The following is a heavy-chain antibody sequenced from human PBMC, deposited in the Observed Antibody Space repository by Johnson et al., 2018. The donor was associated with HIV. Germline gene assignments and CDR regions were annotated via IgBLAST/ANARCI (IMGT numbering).Heavy chain of an antibody. J-gene: IGHJ3*01. Sequence: VQLVESGGGVVRPGGSLRLSCTTSEFIFDDYGMSWVRQAPGKGLEWVSGINWNGDTTAYADSVQGRFTISRDNAKNSLYLQMNSLRPEDTAVYYCARDGRDLVTRGSFDVWGQGTVVTVSS. D-gene: IGHD3-9*01. CDR2: INWNGDTT. CDR3: ARDGRDLVTRGSFDV. V-gene: IGHV3-20*04. CDR1: EFIFDDYG.